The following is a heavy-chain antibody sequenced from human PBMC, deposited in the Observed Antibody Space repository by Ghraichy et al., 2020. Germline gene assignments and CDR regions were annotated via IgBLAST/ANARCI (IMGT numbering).Heavy chain of an antibody. Sequence: TLSLTCSVGGGSVTTSAYFWGWVRQTPWKRPEVIGGFFRSGQTYYNPSLKSRVTVSLDTSNNRFSLHLASVTAADTAMYFCARGIEATSGSNPEACDVWGRGTMVSVSS. CDR2: FFRSGQT. CDR1: GGSVTTSAYF. CDR3: ARGIEATSGSNPEACDV. D-gene: IGHD2-15*01. V-gene: IGHV4-39*07. J-gene: IGHJ3*01.